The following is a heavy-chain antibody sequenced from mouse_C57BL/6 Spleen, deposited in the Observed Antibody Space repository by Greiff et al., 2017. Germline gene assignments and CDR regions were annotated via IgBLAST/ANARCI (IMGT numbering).Heavy chain of an antibody. Sequence: EVHLVESGGDLVKPGGSLKLSCAASGFTFSSYGMSWVRQTPVKRLEWVATISSGSSYTYYPDSVKGRFTISRDNAKNTLYLQMSSLKSEDTAMYYCARLPTGDFDYWGQGTTLTVSS. D-gene: IGHD4-1*02. CDR2: ISSGSSYT. V-gene: IGHV5-6*01. J-gene: IGHJ2*01. CDR3: ARLPTGDFDY. CDR1: GFTFSSYG.